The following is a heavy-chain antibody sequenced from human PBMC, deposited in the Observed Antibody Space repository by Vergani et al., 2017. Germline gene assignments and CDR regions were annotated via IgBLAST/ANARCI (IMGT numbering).Heavy chain of an antibody. CDR1: GYTFTSYA. V-gene: IGHV1-3*01. CDR3: ARDRYGPGGDYYYGMDV. CDR2: INAGNGNT. D-gene: IGHD2-8*02. J-gene: IGHJ6*02. Sequence: QVQLVQSGAEVKKPGASVKVSCKASGYTFTSYAMHWVRQAPGQRLEWMGWINAGNGNTKYSQKFQGRVTITRDTSASTAYMELSSLRSEDTAVYYCARDRYGPGGDYYYGMDVWAKGPRSPSP.